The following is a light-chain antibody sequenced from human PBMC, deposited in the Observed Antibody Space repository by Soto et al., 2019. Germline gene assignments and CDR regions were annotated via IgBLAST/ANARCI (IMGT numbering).Light chain of an antibody. V-gene: IGLV2-14*01. CDR2: EVT. Sequence: QSALTQPASVSGSPGQSITISCTGTSSDVGGYTYVSWYQHHPGKASKLIIYEVTNRPSGVSNRFSGSKSGNTASLTISGLQAEDEADYYCYSYTSGSSWVFGGGTKLTVL. CDR3: YSYTSGSSWV. CDR1: SSDVGGYTY. J-gene: IGLJ3*02.